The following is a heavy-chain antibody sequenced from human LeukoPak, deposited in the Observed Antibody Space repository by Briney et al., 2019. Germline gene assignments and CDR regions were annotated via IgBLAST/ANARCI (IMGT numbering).Heavy chain of an antibody. D-gene: IGHD6-19*01. CDR2: ISSSGEGENT. J-gene: IGHJ4*02. CDR3: AKSRTTIAVAGTFPDY. V-gene: IGHV3-23*01. CDR1: GFTFSSYA. Sequence: HPGGSLRLSCAASGFTFSSYAMSWVRQAPGKGLEWVSVISSSGEGENTYYADSVKGRFTISRDNSKNTLYLQMNSLRAEDTAVYYCAKSRTTIAVAGTFPDYWGQGTLVTVSS.